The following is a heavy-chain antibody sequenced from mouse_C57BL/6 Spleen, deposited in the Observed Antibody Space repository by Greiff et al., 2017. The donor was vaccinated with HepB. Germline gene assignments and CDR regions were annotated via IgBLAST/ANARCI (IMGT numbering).Heavy chain of an antibody. Sequence: QVQLQQPGAELVKPGASVKLSCKASGYTFTSYWMHWVKQRPGQGLEWIGMIHPNSGSTNYNEKFKSKATLTVDKSSSTAYMQLSRLTSEDSAVYYCAREGLYGITWFAYWGQGTLVTVSA. J-gene: IGHJ3*01. CDR1: GYTFTSYW. CDR3: AREGLYGITWFAY. V-gene: IGHV1-64*01. D-gene: IGHD2-1*01. CDR2: IHPNSGST.